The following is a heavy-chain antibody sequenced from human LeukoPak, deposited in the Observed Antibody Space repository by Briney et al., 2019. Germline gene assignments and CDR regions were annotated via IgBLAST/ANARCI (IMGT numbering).Heavy chain of an antibody. CDR1: CGSVSSGDYY. CDR3: ARGASYYYDSSGYLGMDV. D-gene: IGHD3-22*01. V-gene: IGHV4-61*08. J-gene: IGHJ6*02. CDR2: IYYSGST. Sequence: SETLSLTCTVSCGSVSSGDYYWSWIRQPPGKGLEWIGYIYYSGSTNYNPSLKSRVTISVDTSKNQFSLKLSSVTAADTAVYYCARGASYYYDSSGYLGMDVWGQGTTVTVSS.